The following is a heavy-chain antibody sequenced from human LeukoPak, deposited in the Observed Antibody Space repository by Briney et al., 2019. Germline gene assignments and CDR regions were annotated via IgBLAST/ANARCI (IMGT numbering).Heavy chain of an antibody. CDR2: MYYRGAT. D-gene: IGHD3-22*01. CDR3: ARAHDSSGYNIFDF. CDR1: GYSISDGGYF. Sequence: TSETLSLTCTVSGYSISDGGYFWSWVRQHPRKGLEWIGYMYYRGATYYNPSLKSRVSISVDASKNLFSLNLSSVTDADTALYYCARAHDSSGYNIFDFWGQGTLVTVSS. V-gene: IGHV4-31*03. J-gene: IGHJ4*02.